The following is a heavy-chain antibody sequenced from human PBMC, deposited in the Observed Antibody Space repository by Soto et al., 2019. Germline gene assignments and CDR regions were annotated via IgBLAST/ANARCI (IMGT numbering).Heavy chain of an antibody. CDR1: GYIFTSYT. CDR2: INAGNGNT. Sequence: ASVKVSCTASGYIFTSYTMHWVRQAPGQRLEWMGWINAGNGNTKYSQNFQGRVALTTDPSASTAYMELTSLRFEDTAVYYCARDPALDYWGQGTLVTVSS. V-gene: IGHV1-3*01. J-gene: IGHJ4*02. CDR3: ARDPALDY.